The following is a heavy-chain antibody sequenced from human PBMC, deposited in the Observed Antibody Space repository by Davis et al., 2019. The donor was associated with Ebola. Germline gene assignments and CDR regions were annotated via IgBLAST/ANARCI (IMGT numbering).Heavy chain of an antibody. CDR2: IKQDGSEK. J-gene: IGHJ4*02. D-gene: IGHD2-15*01. CDR3: ARVRGIVVVVAAAGAFDY. CDR1: GFTFSSYW. Sequence: GESLKISCAASGFTFSSYWMSWVRQAPGKGLEWVANIKQDGSEKYYVDSVKGRFTISRDNTKNSLYLQMNSLRAEDTAVYYCARVRGIVVVVAAAGAFDYWGQGTLVTVSS. V-gene: IGHV3-7*01.